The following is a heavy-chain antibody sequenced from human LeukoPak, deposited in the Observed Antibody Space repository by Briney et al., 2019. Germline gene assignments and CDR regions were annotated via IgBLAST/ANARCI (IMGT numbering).Heavy chain of an antibody. V-gene: IGHV1-24*01. CDR2: FDPEDGGT. Sequence: ASGKVSCKVSGYTPTELSMHWVRQAPGKGPEWMGGFDPEDGGTIYAQKFQGRVTMTEDTSTDTAYMELSSLRSEDTAVYYCATAGSIVVVPAAWASFDYWGXGTLVTVSS. D-gene: IGHD2-2*01. J-gene: IGHJ4*02. CDR3: ATAGSIVVVPAAWASFDY. CDR1: GYTPTELS.